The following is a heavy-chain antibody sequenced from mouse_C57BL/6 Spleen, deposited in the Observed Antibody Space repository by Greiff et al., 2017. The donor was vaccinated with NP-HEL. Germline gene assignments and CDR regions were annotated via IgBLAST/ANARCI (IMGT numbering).Heavy chain of an antibody. Sequence: QVQLQQPGTELVKPGASVKLSCKASGYTFTSYWMHWVKQRPGQGLEWIGNINPSNGGTNYNEKFKSKATRTVDKTSSTAYMQLSSLTSEDSAFYYCATRGTVVPFDYWGQGTTLTVSS. D-gene: IGHD1-1*01. V-gene: IGHV1-53*01. CDR1: GYTFTSYW. CDR3: ATRGTVVPFDY. CDR2: INPSNGGT. J-gene: IGHJ2*01.